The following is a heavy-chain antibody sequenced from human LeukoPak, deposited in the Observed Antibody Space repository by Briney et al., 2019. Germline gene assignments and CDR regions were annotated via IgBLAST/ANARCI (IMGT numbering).Heavy chain of an antibody. Sequence: PSETLSLTCAVYGGSFSGYYWSWIRQPAGKGLEWIGRIYTSGSTNYNPSLKSRVTISVDTSKNQFSLKLSSVTAADTAVYYCAGAYYDFWSGLGYWGQGTLVTVSS. CDR1: GGSFSGYY. D-gene: IGHD3-3*01. V-gene: IGHV4-59*10. J-gene: IGHJ4*02. CDR2: IYTSGST. CDR3: AGAYYDFWSGLGY.